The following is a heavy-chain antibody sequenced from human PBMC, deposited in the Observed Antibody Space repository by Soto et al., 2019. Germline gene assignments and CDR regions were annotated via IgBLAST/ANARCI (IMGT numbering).Heavy chain of an antibody. CDR2: TYYRSKWYN. CDR3: ARVRSGFGGITIFGVVIPFDAFDI. Sequence: SQTLSLTCAISGDSVSSNSAAWNWIRQSPSRGLEWLGRTYYRSKWYNDYAVSVKSRITINPDTSKNQFSLQLNSATPEDTAVYYCARVRSGFGGITIFGVVIPFDAFDIWGQGTMVTVSS. CDR1: GDSVSSNSAA. V-gene: IGHV6-1*01. D-gene: IGHD3-3*01. J-gene: IGHJ3*02.